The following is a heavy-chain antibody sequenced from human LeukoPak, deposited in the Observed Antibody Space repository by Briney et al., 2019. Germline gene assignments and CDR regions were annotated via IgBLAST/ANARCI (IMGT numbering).Heavy chain of an antibody. Sequence: GGSLRLSCAASGFTFSSYGMHWVRQAPGKGLEWVAVIWYDGSNKYYADSVKGRFTISRDNSKNTLYLQMNSLRAEDTAVYYCAKARVCENYCIFDYWGQGTLVTVSS. D-gene: IGHD1-7*01. J-gene: IGHJ4*02. CDR3: AKARVCENYCIFDY. CDR2: IWYDGSNK. CDR1: GFTFSSYG. V-gene: IGHV3-33*06.